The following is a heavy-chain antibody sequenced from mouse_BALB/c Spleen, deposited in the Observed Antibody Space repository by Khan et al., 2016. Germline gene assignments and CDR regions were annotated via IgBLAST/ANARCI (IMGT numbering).Heavy chain of an antibody. J-gene: IGHJ2*01. V-gene: IGHV1-87*01. Sequence: VQLQESGAELARPGASVKLSCKATGYTFTSYWMQWVKQRPGQGLEWIGAIYPGDGDTRYTQKFKGKATLTADTSSSTAYMQLSSLATEDSAVXYCARGNSYYDYDYWGQGTTLTVSS. CDR2: IYPGDGDT. CDR1: GYTFTSYW. CDR3: ARGNSYYDYDY. D-gene: IGHD2-4*01.